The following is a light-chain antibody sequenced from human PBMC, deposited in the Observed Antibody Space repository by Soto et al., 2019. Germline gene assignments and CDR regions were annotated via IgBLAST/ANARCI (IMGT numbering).Light chain of an antibody. CDR1: SSDVGGYNY. J-gene: IGLJ1*01. V-gene: IGLV2-14*01. CDR2: EVS. Sequence: QSALTQPASVSGSPGHSITISCTGTSSDVGGYNYVSWYQQHPGKAPKLMIYEVSNRPSGVSNRFSGSKSGNTASLTISGLQAEDEADYYCSSYTSSSTPDVFGTGTKVTVL. CDR3: SSYTSSSTPDV.